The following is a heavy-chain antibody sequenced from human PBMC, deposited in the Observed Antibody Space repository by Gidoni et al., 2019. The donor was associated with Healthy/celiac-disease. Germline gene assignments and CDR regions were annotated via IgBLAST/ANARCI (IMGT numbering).Heavy chain of an antibody. J-gene: IGHJ6*02. D-gene: IGHD6-13*01. Sequence: QVQLQQWGAGPLKPSETLTLTCAVYGGSFSGYYWSWIRQPPGKGLEWIGEINHSGSTNYNPSLKSRVTISVDPSKNQFSLKLISVTAADTAVYYCARARIAAAPYYYYYYGMDVWGQGTTVTVSS. CDR2: INHSGST. CDR1: GGSFSGYY. CDR3: ARARIAAAPYYYYYYGMDV. V-gene: IGHV4-34*01.